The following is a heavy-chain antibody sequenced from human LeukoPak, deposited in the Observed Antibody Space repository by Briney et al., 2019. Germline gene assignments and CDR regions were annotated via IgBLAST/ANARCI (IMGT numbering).Heavy chain of an antibody. CDR2: VKQDGSEK. Sequence: PGGSLRLSCAASGFTFSNYWMSWVRQAPGKGLEWVANVKQDGSEKYYVDSVKGRFTISRDNAKNSLYLQMNSLRAEDTALYYCARAGTGTTSPFDYWGQGTLVTVSS. J-gene: IGHJ4*02. CDR1: GFTFSNYW. D-gene: IGHD1-1*01. V-gene: IGHV3-7*03. CDR3: ARAGTGTTSPFDY.